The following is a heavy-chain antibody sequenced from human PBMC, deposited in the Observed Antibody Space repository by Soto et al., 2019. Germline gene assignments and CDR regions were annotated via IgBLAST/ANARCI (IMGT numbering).Heavy chain of an antibody. CDR1: GYTFTSYG. D-gene: IGHD2-2*01. CDR3: ARHCSSTSCYLSWLYYYYGMDV. Sequence: GASVKVSCKASGYTFTSYGLSWVRQAPGQGLEWMGWISAYNGNTNYAQKLQGRVTMTTDTSTSTAYMELGSLRSDDTAVYYCARHCSSTSCYLSWLYYYYGMDVWGQGTTVTVSS. J-gene: IGHJ6*02. V-gene: IGHV1-18*04. CDR2: ISAYNGNT.